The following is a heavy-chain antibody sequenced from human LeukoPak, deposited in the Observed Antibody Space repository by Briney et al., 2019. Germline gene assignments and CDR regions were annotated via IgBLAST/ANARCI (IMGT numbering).Heavy chain of an antibody. CDR1: GGSFSGYY. Sequence: PSETLSLTCAVYGGSFSGYYWSWIRQPPGKGLEWIGEINHSGSTNYNPSLKSRVTISVDTSKNQFSLKLSSVTAADTAVYYCARGGQLRYFDSPPPHDWFDPWGQGTLVTVSS. CDR3: ARGGQLRYFDSPPPHDWFDP. CDR2: INHSGST. V-gene: IGHV4-34*01. J-gene: IGHJ5*02. D-gene: IGHD3-9*01.